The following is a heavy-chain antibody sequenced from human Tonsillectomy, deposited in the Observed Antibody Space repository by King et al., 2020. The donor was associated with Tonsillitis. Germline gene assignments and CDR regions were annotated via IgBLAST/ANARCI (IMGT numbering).Heavy chain of an antibody. CDR3: AKDCEDWLGELLHPNWFDP. V-gene: IGHV3-30*18. CDR1: GFTFSSYG. D-gene: IGHD3-10*01. J-gene: IGHJ5*02. Sequence: VQLVESGGGVVQPGRSLRLSCAASGFTFSSYGMHWVRQAPGKGLEWVAVISYDGSNKYYADSVKGRFTISRDNSKNTLYLQMNSLRAEDTAVYYCAKDCEDWLGELLHPNWFDPWGQGTLVTVSS. CDR2: ISYDGSNK.